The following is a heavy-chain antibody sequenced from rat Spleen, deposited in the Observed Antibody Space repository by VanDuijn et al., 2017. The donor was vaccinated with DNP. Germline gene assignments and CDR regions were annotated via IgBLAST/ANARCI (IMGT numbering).Heavy chain of an antibody. CDR3: ARGDYSSYVMDA. D-gene: IGHD1-2*01. J-gene: IGHJ4*01. V-gene: IGHV2-30*01. Sequence: QVQLMESGPGLVQPSETLSLTCTVSGFSLTSYNVHWVRQPTGKGLEWMGVIWTGGSTDYNSALKSRLSISRDTSKSQVFLKMNSLQTEDIATYYCARGDYSSYVMDAWGQGASVTVSS. CDR1: GFSLTSYN. CDR2: IWTGGST.